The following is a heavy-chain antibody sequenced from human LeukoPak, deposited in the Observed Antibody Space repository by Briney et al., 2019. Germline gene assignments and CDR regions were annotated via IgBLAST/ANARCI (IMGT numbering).Heavy chain of an antibody. CDR3: AKDPNYYDTNWFDP. Sequence: PGGSLRLSCAASGFTFSSYAMSWVRQAPGKGLEWVSAISGSGGSTYYADSVKGRFTISRDNSKNTLYPQMNSLRAEDTAVYYCAKDPNYYDTNWFDPWGQGTLVTVSS. CDR1: GFTFSSYA. D-gene: IGHD3-22*01. CDR2: ISGSGGST. J-gene: IGHJ5*02. V-gene: IGHV3-23*01.